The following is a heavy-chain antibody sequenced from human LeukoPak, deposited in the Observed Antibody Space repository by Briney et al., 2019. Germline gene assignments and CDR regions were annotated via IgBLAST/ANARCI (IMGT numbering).Heavy chain of an antibody. J-gene: IGHJ5*02. V-gene: IGHV7-4-1*02. CDR1: GYTFTSYA. CDR2: INTNTGNP. Sequence: ASVKVSCKASGYTFTSYAMNWVRQAPGQGLEWMGWINTNTGNPTYAQGFTGRFVFSLDTSVSTAYLQISSLKAEDTAVYYCARDKYSSSPPWFDPWGQGTLVTVSS. D-gene: IGHD6-13*01. CDR3: ARDKYSSSPPWFDP.